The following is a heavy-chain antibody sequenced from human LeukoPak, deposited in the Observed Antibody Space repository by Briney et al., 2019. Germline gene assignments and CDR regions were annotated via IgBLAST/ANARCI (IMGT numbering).Heavy chain of an antibody. CDR3: ARGGWYPESFQH. V-gene: IGHV4-34*01. J-gene: IGHJ1*01. CDR1: GGSLSGYY. D-gene: IGHD6-19*01. Sequence: SETLSRTCAVYGGSLSGYYWSWIRQPPGKGLEWIGEINQSGSTNYNPSLKSRVTISVDTSKNQFSLKLSSVTAADTAVYYCARGGWYPESFQHWGQGALVTVSS. CDR2: INQSGST.